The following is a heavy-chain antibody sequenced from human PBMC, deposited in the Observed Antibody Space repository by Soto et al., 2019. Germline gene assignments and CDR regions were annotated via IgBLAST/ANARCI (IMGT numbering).Heavy chain of an antibody. Sequence: ASVKVSCKASGYTFTGYYMHWVRQAPGQGLEWMGWINPNSGGTNYAQKFQGRVTMTRDTSISTAYMELSRLRSDDTAVYYCARGLLSIAAAGNLFVDYYGMDVWGQGTTVTVSS. J-gene: IGHJ6*02. CDR1: GYTFTGYY. D-gene: IGHD6-13*01. V-gene: IGHV1-2*02. CDR3: ARGLLSIAAAGNLFVDYYGMDV. CDR2: INPNSGGT.